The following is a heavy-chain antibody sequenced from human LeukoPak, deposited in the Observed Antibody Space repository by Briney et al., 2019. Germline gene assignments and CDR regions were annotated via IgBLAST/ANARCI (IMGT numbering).Heavy chain of an antibody. V-gene: IGHV4-30-2*01. CDR1: GGSISSGGYS. Sequence: SQTLSLTCAVSGGSISSGGYSWSWIRQPPGKGLEWIGYIYHSGSTYYNPSLKSRVTISVDRSKNQFSLKLSSVTAADTAVYYCAREWRRDWLFGWFDPWGQGTLVTVSS. J-gene: IGHJ5*02. D-gene: IGHD3-9*01. CDR3: AREWRRDWLFGWFDP. CDR2: IYHSGST.